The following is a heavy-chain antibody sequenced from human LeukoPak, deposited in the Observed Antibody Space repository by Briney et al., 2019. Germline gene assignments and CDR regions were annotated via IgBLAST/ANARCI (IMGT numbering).Heavy chain of an antibody. V-gene: IGHV1-46*01. Sequence: ASVKVSCKASGYTFTSYYMHWVRQAPGQGLEWMGIINPSGGSTSYAQKFQGRVTMTRDMSTSTVYMELSSLRSEDTAVYCCARDFSLAAADYYFDYWGQGTLVTVSS. CDR2: INPSGGST. J-gene: IGHJ4*02. CDR3: ARDFSLAAADYYFDY. CDR1: GYTFTSYY. D-gene: IGHD6-13*01.